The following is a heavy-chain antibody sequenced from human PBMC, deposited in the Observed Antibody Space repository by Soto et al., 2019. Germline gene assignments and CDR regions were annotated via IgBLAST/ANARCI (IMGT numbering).Heavy chain of an antibody. CDR3: GRVDWNPGAD. CDR2: IRTGVSGK. V-gene: IGHV3-74*01. CDR1: GLTFSDYW. D-gene: IGHD1-1*01. J-gene: IGHJ4*02. Sequence: EVRLVASGGGLVQPGGSLRLSCVASGLTFSDYWIHWVRQVPGKGLMCVSGIRTGVSGKGYADSVLGRFTITRDNAKNTVHLQMDNLRAEDTGVYYCGRVDWNPGADWGQGTLVTVSS.